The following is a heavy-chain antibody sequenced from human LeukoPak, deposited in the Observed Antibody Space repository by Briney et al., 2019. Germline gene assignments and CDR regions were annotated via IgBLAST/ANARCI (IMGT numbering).Heavy chain of an antibody. CDR2: VYYSGST. CDR1: GGSISTYY. V-gene: IGHV4-59*12. D-gene: IGHD4-23*01. J-gene: IGHJ3*02. Sequence: SETLSLTCTVSGGSISTYYWSWIRQPPGKGLEWIAYVYYSGSTNYNPSSKSRGTISVDTSKNQFSLKLSSVTAADTAVYYCARGSITVVPAFDIWGQGTMVTVSS. CDR3: ARGSITVVPAFDI.